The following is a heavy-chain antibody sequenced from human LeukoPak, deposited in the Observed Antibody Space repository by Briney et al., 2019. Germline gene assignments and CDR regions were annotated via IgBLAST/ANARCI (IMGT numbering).Heavy chain of an antibody. CDR3: ARGYYDSSGYYPFDY. CDR1: GGSFSGYY. J-gene: IGHJ4*02. CDR2: INHSGST. Sequence: SETLSLTCAVYGGSFSGYYWSWIRQPPGKGQEWIGEINHSGSTNYNPSLKSRVTISVDTSKNQFSLKLSSVTAADTAVYYCARGYYDSSGYYPFDYWGQGTLVTVSS. V-gene: IGHV4-34*01. D-gene: IGHD3-22*01.